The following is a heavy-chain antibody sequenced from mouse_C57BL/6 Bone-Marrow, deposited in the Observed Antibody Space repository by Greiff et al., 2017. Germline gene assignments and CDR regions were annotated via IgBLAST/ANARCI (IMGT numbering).Heavy chain of an antibody. CDR3: ASGDGYYGWYFDV. D-gene: IGHD2-3*01. CDR1: GYSITSDY. V-gene: IGHV3-8*01. J-gene: IGHJ1*03. Sequence: ESGPGLAKPSQTLSLTCSVTGYSITSDYWNWIRKFPGNKLEYMGYISYSGSTYYNPSLKSRISITRDTSKNQYYLQLNSVTTEDTATYYCASGDGYYGWYFDVWGTGTTVTVSS. CDR2: ISYSGST.